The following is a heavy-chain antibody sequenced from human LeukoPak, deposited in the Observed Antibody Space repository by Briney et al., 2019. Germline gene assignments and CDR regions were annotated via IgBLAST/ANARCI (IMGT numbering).Heavy chain of an antibody. CDR3: ARAHMTTVTLGDY. CDR2: INPNSGVT. J-gene: IGHJ4*02. D-gene: IGHD4-11*01. V-gene: IGHV1-2*02. CDR1: GYTFTGNY. Sequence: ASVKVSCKASGYTFTGNYIHWVRQAPGQGLEWMGWINPNSGVTNYAQKFQGRVTLTRDTPISTAYMEVSRLRSDGTAVYYCARAHMTTVTLGDYWGQGTLVTVSS.